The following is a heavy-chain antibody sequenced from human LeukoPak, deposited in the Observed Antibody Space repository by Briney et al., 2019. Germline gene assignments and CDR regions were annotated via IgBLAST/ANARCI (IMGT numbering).Heavy chain of an antibody. J-gene: IGHJ5*02. Sequence: PGGSLRLSCAASGFTFSSYWMTWVRQAPGKGLEWLANIKHDGSEINYVDSVKGRFTISRDNAKNSVYLQMNSLRGEDTAVYYCARGYCSSTNCYKNWFDPWGQGTLVTVSS. CDR1: GFTFSSYW. D-gene: IGHD2-2*02. V-gene: IGHV3-7*04. CDR2: IKHDGSEI. CDR3: ARGYCSSTNCYKNWFDP.